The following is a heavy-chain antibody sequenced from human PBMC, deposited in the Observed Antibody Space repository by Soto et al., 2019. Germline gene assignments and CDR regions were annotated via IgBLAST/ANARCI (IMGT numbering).Heavy chain of an antibody. V-gene: IGHV4-59*01. Sequence: SETLSLTCTVPGDSITGSYWSGIRKPPGKTLEWIVYIYHTGTTTYNPSLKSRVSISVDTSKNQFSLRLTSVIAADTAVYYCARDMPYAAGSLAGCDYWGQGILVTVSS. CDR1: GDSITGSY. CDR2: IYHTGTT. D-gene: IGHD1-26*01. CDR3: ARDMPYAAGSLAGCDY. J-gene: IGHJ4*02.